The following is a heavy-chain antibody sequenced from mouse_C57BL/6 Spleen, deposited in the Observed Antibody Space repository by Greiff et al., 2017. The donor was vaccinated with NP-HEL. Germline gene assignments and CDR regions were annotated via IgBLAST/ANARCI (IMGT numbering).Heavy chain of an antibody. CDR3: ARNWYYCDY. D-gene: IGHD4-1*01. J-gene: IGHJ2*01. CDR2: ISYSGST. Sequence: EVQGVESGPGMVKPSQSLSLTCTVTGYSITSGYDWHWIRHFPGNKLEWMGYISYSGSTNYNPSLKSRISITHDTSKNHFFLKLNSVTTEDTATDYCARNWYYCDYWGQGTTLTVSS. V-gene: IGHV3-1*01. CDR1: GYSITSGYD.